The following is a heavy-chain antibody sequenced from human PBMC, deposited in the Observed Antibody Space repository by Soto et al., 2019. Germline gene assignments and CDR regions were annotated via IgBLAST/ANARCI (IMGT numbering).Heavy chain of an antibody. Sequence: QVQLVQSGAEVKKPGASVKVSCKASGYTFTSYGISWVRQAPGQGLAWMGWISAYNGNTNYAQKLQGRVTMTTDTSTSTAYIELRSLRSADTAVYYCARDTAARPCWRGMDVWGQGTTVTVSS. V-gene: IGHV1-18*01. CDR3: ARDTAARPCWRGMDV. CDR1: GYTFTSYG. D-gene: IGHD6-6*01. CDR2: ISAYNGNT. J-gene: IGHJ6*02.